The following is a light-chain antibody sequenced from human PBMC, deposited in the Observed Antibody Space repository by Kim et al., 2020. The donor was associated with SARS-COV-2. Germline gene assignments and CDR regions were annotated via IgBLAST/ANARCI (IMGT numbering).Light chain of an antibody. CDR2: GAS. V-gene: IGKV3-20*01. CDR3: QQYGSSWT. J-gene: IGKJ1*01. CDR1: QSVSSSY. Sequence: EIVLTQSPGTLSLSPGERATLSCRASQSVSSSYLGWYQQKPGQAPRLLIYGASSRATGIPDRFSGSESGTDFTLTISRLEPEDFAVYYCQQYGSSWTFGQGTKVDIK.